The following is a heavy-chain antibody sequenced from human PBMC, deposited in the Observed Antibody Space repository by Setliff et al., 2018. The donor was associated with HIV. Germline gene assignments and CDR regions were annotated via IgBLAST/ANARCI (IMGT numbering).Heavy chain of an antibody. D-gene: IGHD2-2*01. CDR2: IYYSGST. CDR1: GDSISSGDYY. CDR3: ASDHCSSSGCYEYSYYGMDV. J-gene: IGHJ6*02. V-gene: IGHV4-30-4*08. Sequence: PSETLSLTCTVSGDSISSGDYYWSWIRQPPGKGLEWIGNIYYSGSTYYNPSLKSRVTISVDTSKNQFSLRLSSVAAGDTAVYYCASDHCSSSGCYEYSYYGMDVWGQGTTVTAP.